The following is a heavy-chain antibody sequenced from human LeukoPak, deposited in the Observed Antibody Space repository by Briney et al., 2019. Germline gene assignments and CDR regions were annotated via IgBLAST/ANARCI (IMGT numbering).Heavy chain of an antibody. Sequence: GGSLRLSCAASGFTFSSYGMHWVRQAPGKGLEWVAFIRYDGSNKYYADSVKGRFTISRDNSKNTLYLQMNSLRAEDTAVYYCAKDWGSVDSFDYWGQGTLVTVSS. D-gene: IGHD6-25*01. J-gene: IGHJ4*02. CDR1: GFTFSSYG. CDR3: AKDWGSVDSFDY. V-gene: IGHV3-30*02. CDR2: IRYDGSNK.